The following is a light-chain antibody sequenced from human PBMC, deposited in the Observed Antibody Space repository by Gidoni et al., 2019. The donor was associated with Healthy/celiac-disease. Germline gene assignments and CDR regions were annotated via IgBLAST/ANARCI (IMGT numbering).Light chain of an antibody. V-gene: IGKV4-1*01. CDR2: WAS. J-gene: IGKJ4*01. Sequence: DIVMTQSPDSLAVSLGERATINCKSSQSVLYSSNNKNYLAWSQQKPGQPPKLLIYWASTRESGVPDRFSGSGSGTDFTLTISSLQAEDVAVYYCQQYYSTPPLTFGGGTKVEIK. CDR3: QQYYSTPPLT. CDR1: QSVLYSSNNKNY.